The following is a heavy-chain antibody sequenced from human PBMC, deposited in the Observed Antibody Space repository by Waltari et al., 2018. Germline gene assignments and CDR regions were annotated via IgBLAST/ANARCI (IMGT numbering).Heavy chain of an antibody. CDR1: GGSMSGYY. D-gene: IGHD2-21*02. V-gene: IGHV4-59*03. CDR3: ARSVYSGGDTYFPFCDY. J-gene: IGHJ4*02. Sequence: QVQLQESGPGLVKPSETLSLTCTVSGGSMSGYYWNWIRQTPGKGLEWIAYIHSDYSNDNPALRSGVTISMDTSKKQFSLKLRSVTAADTAMYYCARSVYSGGDTYFPFCDYWGQGALVTISS. CDR2: IHSDYS.